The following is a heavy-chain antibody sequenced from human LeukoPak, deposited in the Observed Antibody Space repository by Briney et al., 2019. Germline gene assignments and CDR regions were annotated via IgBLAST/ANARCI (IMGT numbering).Heavy chain of an antibody. CDR2: ISGGGGNT. CDR3: AKDRARRDGSSGFDY. J-gene: IGHJ4*02. D-gene: IGHD5-24*01. CDR1: GFNFNSYS. Sequence: GGSLRLSCAASGFNFNSYSMSWVRQAPGQGLQWVSTISGGGGNTYYADSVKDRFTISRDNSKNTVFLQMNSPRTEDTAAYYCAKDRARRDGSSGFDYWGQGTLVTVSS. V-gene: IGHV3-23*01.